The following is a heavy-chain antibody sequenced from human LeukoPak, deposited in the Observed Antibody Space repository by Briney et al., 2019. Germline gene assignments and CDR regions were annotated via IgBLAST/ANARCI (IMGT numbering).Heavy chain of an antibody. CDR1: GFTFSSYA. V-gene: IGHV3-23*01. CDR2: ISGSGGST. Sequence: GGSLRLSCAASGFTFSSYAMSWVRQAPGKGLEWVSAISGSGGSTYYADSVKGRFTISRDNSKNTLYLQMNSLRAEDTAVYYCAKSGAEMATRANAFDIGGQGKMVTVFS. CDR3: AKSGAEMATRANAFDI. J-gene: IGHJ3*02. D-gene: IGHD5-24*01.